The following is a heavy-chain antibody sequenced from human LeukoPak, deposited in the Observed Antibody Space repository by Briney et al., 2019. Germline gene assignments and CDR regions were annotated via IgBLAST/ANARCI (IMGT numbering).Heavy chain of an antibody. J-gene: IGHJ4*02. V-gene: IGHV4-34*01. CDR3: ARQGQWLGYGY. CDR1: GGSFSGYY. Sequence: SETLSLTCAVYGGSFSGYYWSWSRQPPGKGLEWIGEINHSGTSNYNPSLKSRVTMSVDTSQNQFSLKLNSVTAADTAVYYCARQGQWLGYGYWGQGTLVTVSS. D-gene: IGHD6-19*01. CDR2: INHSGTS.